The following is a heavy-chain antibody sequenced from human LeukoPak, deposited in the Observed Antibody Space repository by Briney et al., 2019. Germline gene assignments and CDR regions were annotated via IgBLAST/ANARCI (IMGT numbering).Heavy chain of an antibody. CDR3: ARRYYYNLGSFPFDF. D-gene: IGHD3-10*01. Sequence: SETLSLTCAVSGGPFSGYFWSWIRQPPGKGLEWIGENHNSGTTNNNPSLNGQVTISEDTSKNQIYLNLRSVTAADTAVYYCARRYYYNLGSFPFDFWGQGTLVTVSS. CDR2: NHNSGTT. V-gene: IGHV4-34*01. J-gene: IGHJ4*02. CDR1: GGPFSGYF.